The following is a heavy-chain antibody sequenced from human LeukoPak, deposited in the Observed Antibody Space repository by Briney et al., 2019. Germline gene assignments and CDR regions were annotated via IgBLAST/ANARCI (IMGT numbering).Heavy chain of an antibody. D-gene: IGHD2-2*01. V-gene: IGHV4-59*01. J-gene: IGHJ3*02. CDR2: IYYSGST. Sequence: SETLSLTCTVSGGSISSYFWSWIRQPPGKGLEWIGYIYYSGSTNYNPSLKSRVTISVDTSKNQFSLKLSSVTAADTAVYYCARDGGYCSSTSCYGIWGQGTMVTVSS. CDR3: ARDGGYCSSTSCYGI. CDR1: GGSISSYF.